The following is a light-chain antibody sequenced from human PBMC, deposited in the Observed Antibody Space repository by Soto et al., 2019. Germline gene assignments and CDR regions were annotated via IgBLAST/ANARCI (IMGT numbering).Light chain of an antibody. CDR2: WAS. J-gene: IGKJ2*01. CDR3: QQYYTTPPYT. CDR1: QSVLHSSTKKNY. Sequence: DIVMTQSPDSLAVSLGERATINCKSRQSVLHSSTKKNYLAGYHQKPGQPPKLLIYWASTRESGVPDRLSGSGSGTDVTHTVSSLQAEDVAVYYCQQYYTTPPYTFGQGTKLEIK. V-gene: IGKV4-1*01.